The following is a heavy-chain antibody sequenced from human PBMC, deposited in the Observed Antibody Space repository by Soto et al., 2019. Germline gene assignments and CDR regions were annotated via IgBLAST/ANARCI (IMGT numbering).Heavy chain of an antibody. CDR1: GFTFSSYG. D-gene: IGHD3-22*01. CDR3: AKDLGHPEMLTNYYDRLGMDV. Sequence: PGGSLRLSCAASGFTFSSYGMHWVRQAPGKGLEWVAVISYDGSNKYYADSVKGRFTISRDNSKNTLYLQMNSLRAEDTAVYYCAKDLGHPEMLTNYYDRLGMDVWGQATTVTVSS. CDR2: ISYDGSNK. V-gene: IGHV3-30*18. J-gene: IGHJ6*02.